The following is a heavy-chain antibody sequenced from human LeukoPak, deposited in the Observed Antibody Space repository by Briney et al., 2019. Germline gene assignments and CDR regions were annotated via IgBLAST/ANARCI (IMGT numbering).Heavy chain of an antibody. CDR1: GGSFSGYY. Sequence: TSETLSLTCAVYGGSFSGYYWSWIRQPPGKGLEWIGEINHSGSTNYNPSLKSRVTISVDTSKNQFSLKLSSVTAADTAVYYCARAKLGYCSGGSCCDWFDPWGQGTLVTVSS. CDR2: INHSGST. CDR3: ARAKLGYCSGGSCCDWFDP. V-gene: IGHV4-34*01. J-gene: IGHJ5*02. D-gene: IGHD2-15*01.